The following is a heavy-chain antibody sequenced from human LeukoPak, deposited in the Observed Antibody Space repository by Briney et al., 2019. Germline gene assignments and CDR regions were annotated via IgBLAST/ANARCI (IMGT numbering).Heavy chain of an antibody. D-gene: IGHD3-22*01. J-gene: IGHJ4*02. CDR2: IGTAGDT. CDR1: GFTFSSYD. CDR3: ARAIYDSSGYLSPHFDY. Sequence: PGGSLRLSCAASGFTFSSYDMHWVRQATGKGLEWVSAIGTAGDTYYPGSVKGRFTISRENAKSSLYLQMNSLRAGDTAVYYCARAIYDSSGYLSPHFDYWGQGTLVTVSS. V-gene: IGHV3-13*01.